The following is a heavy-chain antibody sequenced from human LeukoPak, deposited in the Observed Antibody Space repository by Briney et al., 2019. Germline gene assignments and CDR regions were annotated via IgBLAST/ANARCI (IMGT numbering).Heavy chain of an antibody. CDR3: ARARCDSCGYGS. V-gene: IGHV3-66*02. D-gene: IGHD3-22*01. CDR2: LYSGGHT. J-gene: IGHJ5*02. CDR1: GFAVTSSY. Sequence: GGSLRLSCAASGFAVTSSYMSWVRQAPGKGLEWVAVLYSGGHTYYAGSVRGRFTISRDTSKNTLYLQMDSLRSEDTAEYYCARARCDSCGYGSWGQGTLVTVSS.